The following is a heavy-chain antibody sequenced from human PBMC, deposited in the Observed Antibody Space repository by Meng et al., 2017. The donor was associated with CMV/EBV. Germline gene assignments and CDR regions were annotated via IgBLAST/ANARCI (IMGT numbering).Heavy chain of an antibody. CDR1: YTFPGYY. CDR3: ARSGLRFLEWSHHWFDP. V-gene: IGHV1-2*02. Sequence: YTFPGYYMPWVRQAPGQGLEWMGWINPNSGGTNYAQKFQGRVTMTRDTSISTAYMELSRLRSDDTAVYYCARSGLRFLEWSHHWFDPWGQGTLVTVSS. CDR2: INPNSGGT. J-gene: IGHJ5*02. D-gene: IGHD3-3*01.